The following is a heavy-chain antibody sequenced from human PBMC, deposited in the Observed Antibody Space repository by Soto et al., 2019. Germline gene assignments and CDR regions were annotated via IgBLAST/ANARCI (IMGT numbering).Heavy chain of an antibody. CDR2: VYNSGST. D-gene: IGHD6-13*01. J-gene: IGHJ4*02. Sequence: SENLSLTCTVSGGSISSNYWTWIRQPPGKGLEWIGDVYNSGSTNYNPSLKSRVTISEDTSKSQFSLKVNSITAADTAVYYCARYRREAVAGYTPDNWGQGILVTVSS. V-gene: IGHV4-59*01. CDR1: GGSISSNY. CDR3: ARYRREAVAGYTPDN.